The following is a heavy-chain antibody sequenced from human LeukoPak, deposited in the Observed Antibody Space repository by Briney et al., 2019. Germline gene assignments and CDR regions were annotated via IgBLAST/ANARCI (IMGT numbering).Heavy chain of an antibody. D-gene: IGHD6-19*01. Sequence: PGGSLRLSCAASGFTFSSNYMSWVRQAPGKGLEWVSVIYSGGSTYYADSVKGRFTISRDNSMNTLYLQMNSLRAEDTAVYYCAKDPAYSSGWYEYYYYGMDVWGQGTTVTVSS. V-gene: IGHV3-53*01. CDR3: AKDPAYSSGWYEYYYYGMDV. CDR2: IYSGGST. CDR1: GFTFSSNY. J-gene: IGHJ6*02.